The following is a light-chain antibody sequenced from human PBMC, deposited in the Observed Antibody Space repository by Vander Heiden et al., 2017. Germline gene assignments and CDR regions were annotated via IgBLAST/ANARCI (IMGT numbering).Light chain of an antibody. J-gene: IGLJ2*01. CDR1: KLGDKH. V-gene: IGLV3-1*01. CDR3: QAWDSSTVV. CDR2: QDW. Sequence: SYERTQPPSVSVFQGQTASITCSGDKLGDKHACWYQQKPGQSPVLVIYQDWKRPSGIPERFSGSNSGNTATLTISETEAMDEADYYCQAWDSSTVVFGGGTELTVL.